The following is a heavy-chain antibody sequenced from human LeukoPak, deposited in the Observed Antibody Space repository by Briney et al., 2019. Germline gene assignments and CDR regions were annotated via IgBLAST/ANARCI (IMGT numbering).Heavy chain of an antibody. CDR3: TTDDLRGVIYY. CDR1: GFTFRNAW. D-gene: IGHD3-10*01. Sequence: PGGSLRLSCAASGFTFRNAWMSWVRQAPGKGLECVGRIKSKTDGGTTDYAAPVKGRFTISRDDSKNPLYLQMNSLKTEDTAVYYCTTDDLRGVIYYWGQGTLVTVSS. J-gene: IGHJ4*02. CDR2: IKSKTDGGTT. V-gene: IGHV3-15*01.